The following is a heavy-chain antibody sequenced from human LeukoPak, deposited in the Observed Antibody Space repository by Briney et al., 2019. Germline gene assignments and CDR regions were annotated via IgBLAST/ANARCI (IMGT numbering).Heavy chain of an antibody. CDR2: IIPILGIA. CDR3: AREIIVLMVYANDY. J-gene: IGHJ4*02. CDR1: GGTFSSYA. V-gene: IGHV1-69*04. D-gene: IGHD2-8*01. Sequence: SVKVSCKASGGTFSSYAISWVRQAPGQGLEWMGRIIPILGIANYAQKFQGRVTITADKSTSTAYMELSSLRSEDTAVYYCAREIIVLMVYANDYWGQGTLVTVSS.